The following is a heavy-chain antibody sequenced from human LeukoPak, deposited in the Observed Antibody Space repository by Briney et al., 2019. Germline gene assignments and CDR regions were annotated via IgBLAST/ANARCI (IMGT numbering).Heavy chain of an antibody. J-gene: IGHJ2*01. Sequence: PSETLSLTCTVSGGSISSSSYYWGWIRQPPGKGLEWIGSIYYSGSTYYNPSLKSRVTISVDTSKNQFSLKLSSVTAADTAVYYCAREKYWYFDLWGRGTLVTVSS. CDR3: AREKYWYFDL. CDR2: IYYSGST. V-gene: IGHV4-39*07. CDR1: GGSISSSSYY.